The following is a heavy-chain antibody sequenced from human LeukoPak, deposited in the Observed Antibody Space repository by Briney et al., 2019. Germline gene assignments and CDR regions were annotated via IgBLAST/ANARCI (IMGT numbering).Heavy chain of an antibody. Sequence: SETLSLTCAVYGGSFSGYYWGWIRQPPGKGLEWIGEINHSGSTNYNPSLKSRVTISVDTSKNQFSLKLSSVTAADTAVYYCARGYYDSSGYYGDYWGQGTLVTVSS. V-gene: IGHV4-34*01. D-gene: IGHD3-22*01. CDR3: ARGYYDSSGYYGDY. CDR1: GGSFSGYY. J-gene: IGHJ4*02. CDR2: INHSGST.